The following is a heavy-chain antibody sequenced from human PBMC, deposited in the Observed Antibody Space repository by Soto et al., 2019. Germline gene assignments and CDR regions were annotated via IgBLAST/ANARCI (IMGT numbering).Heavy chain of an antibody. D-gene: IGHD2-2*01. Sequence: SETLSLTCTVSGGSISSGGYYWSWIRQHPGKGLEWIGYIYYSGSTYYNPSLKSRVTISVDTSKNQFSLKLSSVTAADTAVYFCAGDALARYFSSTGCSEFYYGGQEPRV. V-gene: IGHV4-31*03. CDR2: IYYSGST. J-gene: IGHJ4*02. CDR3: AGDALARYFSSTGCSEFYY. CDR1: GGSISSGGYY.